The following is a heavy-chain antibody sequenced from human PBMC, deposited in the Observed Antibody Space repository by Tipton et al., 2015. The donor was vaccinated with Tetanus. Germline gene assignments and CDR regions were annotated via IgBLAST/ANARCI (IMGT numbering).Heavy chain of an antibody. CDR1: GFTFSSYG. V-gene: IGHV3-33*06. J-gene: IGHJ3*02. CDR3: AKWGGSCSGGSCYDDAFDI. D-gene: IGHD2-15*01. Sequence: SLRLSCAASGFTFSSYGMHWVRQAPGKGLEWVAVIWYDGSNKYYADSVKGRFTISRDNSKNTLYLQMNSLRAEDTAVYYCAKWGGSCSGGSCYDDAFDIWGQGTMVTVSS. CDR2: IWYDGSNK.